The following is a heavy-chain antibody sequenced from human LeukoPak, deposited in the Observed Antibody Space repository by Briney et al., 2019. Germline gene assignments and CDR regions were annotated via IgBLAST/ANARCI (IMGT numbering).Heavy chain of an antibody. J-gene: IGHJ5*02. V-gene: IGHV4-59*01. CDR1: GASITSYY. CDR3: AREVPRLQGYDFWSGYYTGWFDP. CDR2: IYYSGST. Sequence: SETLSLTCTASGASITSYYWSWIRQPPGKGLEWIGYIYYSGSTNYNPSLKSRVTISVDTSKNQLSLKLSSVPAADTAVYYCAREVPRLQGYDFWSGYYTGWFDPWGQGTLVTVSS. D-gene: IGHD3-3*01.